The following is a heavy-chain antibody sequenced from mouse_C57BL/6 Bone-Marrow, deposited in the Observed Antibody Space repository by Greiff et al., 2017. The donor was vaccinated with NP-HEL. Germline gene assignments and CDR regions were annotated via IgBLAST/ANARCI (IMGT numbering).Heavy chain of an antibody. J-gene: IGHJ2*01. CDR3: TTGMAPYFDY. V-gene: IGHV14-4*01. CDR2: IDPENGDT. CDR1: GFNIKDDY. Sequence: EVQLVESGAELVRPGASVKLSCTASGFNIKDDYMHWVKQRPEQGLEWIGWIDPENGDTEYASKFQGKATITADTSSNTAYLQLSSLTSEDTAVYYCTTGMAPYFDYWGQGTTLTVSS.